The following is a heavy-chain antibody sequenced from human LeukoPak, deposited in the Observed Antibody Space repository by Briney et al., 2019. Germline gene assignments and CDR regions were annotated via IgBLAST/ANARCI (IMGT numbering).Heavy chain of an antibody. CDR3: ARAGRVGATVYFDY. V-gene: IGHV4-59*01. CDR1: GGSISSYY. Sequence: SETLSLTCTVSGGSISSYYWSWIRQPPGKGLEWIGYIYYSGSTNYNPSLKSRVTISVDTSKNQSSLKLSSVTAADTAVYYCARAGRVGATVYFDYWGQGTLVTVSS. J-gene: IGHJ4*02. CDR2: IYYSGST. D-gene: IGHD1-26*01.